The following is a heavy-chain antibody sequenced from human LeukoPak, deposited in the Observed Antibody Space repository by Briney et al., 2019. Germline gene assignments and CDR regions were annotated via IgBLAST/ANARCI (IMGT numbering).Heavy chain of an antibody. CDR2: IWYDGSNK. J-gene: IGHJ4*02. CDR3: ARDHDSSGGLDY. CDR1: GFTFSSYG. D-gene: IGHD6-19*01. V-gene: IGHV3-33*01. Sequence: PGGSLRLSCAASGFTFSSYGMHWARQAPGKGLEWVAVIWYDGSNKYYADSVKGRFTISRDNSKNTLYLQMNSLRAEDTAVYYCARDHDSSGGLDYWGQGTLVTVSS.